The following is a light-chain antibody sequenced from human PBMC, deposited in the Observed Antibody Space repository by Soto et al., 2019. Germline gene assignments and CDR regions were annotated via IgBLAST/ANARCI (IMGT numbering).Light chain of an antibody. CDR1: NSDVGKYDL. Sequence: QSALTQPVSVSGSPGQSITISCSGTNSDVGKYDLVSWYQQHPGKAPKLIIYEVTKRPSGVSSRFSGSKSGNAASLTISGLQTEDEADYHCCSFAGSATDVFGTGTKVTVL. V-gene: IGLV2-23*02. CDR3: CSFAGSATDV. CDR2: EVT. J-gene: IGLJ1*01.